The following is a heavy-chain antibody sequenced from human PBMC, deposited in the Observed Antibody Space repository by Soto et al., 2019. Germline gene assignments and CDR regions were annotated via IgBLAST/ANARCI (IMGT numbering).Heavy chain of an antibody. Sequence: QVQLVQSGAEVKKPGSSVKVSCKASGGTFSSYTISWVRQAPGQGLEWMGRIIPILGIANYAQKFQGRVTITADKSTSTAYMELSSLRSEDTAVYYCATTGDLEGEGAFDIWGQGTMVTVSS. J-gene: IGHJ3*02. CDR2: IIPILGIA. CDR1: GGTFSSYT. V-gene: IGHV1-69*02. CDR3: ATTGDLEGEGAFDI. D-gene: IGHD3-3*01.